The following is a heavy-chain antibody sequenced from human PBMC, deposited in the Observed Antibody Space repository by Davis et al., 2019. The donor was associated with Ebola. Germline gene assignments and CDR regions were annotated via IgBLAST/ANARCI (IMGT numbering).Heavy chain of an antibody. CDR2: IKQDGSEK. D-gene: IGHD3-3*01. V-gene: IGHV3-7*03. J-gene: IGHJ6*02. Sequence: PAGSLTLSCAASGFTFSSYWMSWVRQAPGKGLEWVANIKQDGSEKYYVDSVKGRFTISRDNAKNSLYLQMNSLRAEDTAVYYCARALYDFWSGYPPGPDVWGQGTTVTVSS. CDR1: GFTFSSYW. CDR3: ARALYDFWSGYPPGPDV.